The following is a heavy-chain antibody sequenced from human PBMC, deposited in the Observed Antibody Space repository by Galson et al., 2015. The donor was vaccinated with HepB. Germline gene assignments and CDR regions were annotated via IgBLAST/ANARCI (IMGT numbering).Heavy chain of an antibody. D-gene: IGHD4-11*01. CDR3: AKDLTTHYWGTFDY. CDR1: GFTFSTYG. Sequence: SLRLSCAASGFTFSTYGMHWVRQAPGKGLEWVAIISYDGSNKYHADSVKGRFTISRDNSKNTLYLQMNSLRAEDTAVYYRAKDLTTHYWGTFDYWGQGTLVTISS. V-gene: IGHV3-30*18. CDR2: ISYDGSNK. J-gene: IGHJ4*02.